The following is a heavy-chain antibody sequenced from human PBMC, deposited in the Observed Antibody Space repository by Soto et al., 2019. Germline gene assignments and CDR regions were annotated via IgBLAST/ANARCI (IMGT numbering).Heavy chain of an antibody. D-gene: IGHD6-19*01. CDR3: AKDKTYSSGWQTVYYYYGMAV. V-gene: IGHV3-66*01. CDR1: GFSLSNYD. Sequence: GSLRLSCAVSGFSLSNYDMSWVRQSTGKGLEWVSALCAGGSTYYADSVKGRFTISRDKATNTLYLQMNSLRAEDTAVYYCAKDKTYSSGWQTVYYYYGMAVWGQGTTVTVSS. J-gene: IGHJ6*02. CDR2: LCAGGST.